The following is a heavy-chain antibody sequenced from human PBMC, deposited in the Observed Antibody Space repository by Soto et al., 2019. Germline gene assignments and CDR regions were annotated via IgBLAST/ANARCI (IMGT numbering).Heavy chain of an antibody. V-gene: IGHV4-59*01. CDR3: ARAYSPSQQWTLYYYYYMDV. J-gene: IGHJ6*03. D-gene: IGHD6-19*01. Sequence: SETLSLTCTVSGGSISSYYWSWIRQPPGKGLEWIGYIYYSGSTNYNPSLKSRVTISVDTSKNQFSLKLSSVTAADTAVYYCARAYSPSQQWTLYYYYYMDVWGKGTTVT. CDR2: IYYSGST. CDR1: GGSISSYY.